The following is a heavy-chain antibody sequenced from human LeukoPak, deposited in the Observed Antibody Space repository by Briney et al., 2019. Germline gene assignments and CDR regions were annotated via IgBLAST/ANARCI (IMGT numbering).Heavy chain of an antibody. CDR1: GFTFSEYD. CDR3: SRAGYDYNDYEYPL. Sequence: PGRSLRLSCAVSGFTFSEYDMSWVRQAPGKGLEWVGIIRSKLYGETTEYAASVQGRFTMSRDDGKRTAFLQMNNLKTEDTAVYYCSRAGYDYNDYEYPLWGQGTLVTVAS. D-gene: IGHD3-16*01. V-gene: IGHV3-49*04. CDR2: IRSKLYGETT. J-gene: IGHJ4*02.